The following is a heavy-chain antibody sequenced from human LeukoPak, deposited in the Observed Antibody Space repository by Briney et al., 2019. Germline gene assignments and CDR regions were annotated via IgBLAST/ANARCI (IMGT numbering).Heavy chain of an antibody. CDR1: GFTFSSYA. CDR2: ISYDGSNK. J-gene: IGHJ4*02. D-gene: IGHD3-9*01. Sequence: GGSLRLSCAASGFTFSSYAMHWVRQAPGKGLEWVAVISYDGSNKYYADSVKGRFTISRDNSKNTLYLQMNSLRAEDTAVYYCAREAASLRYFDWWGQGTLVTVSS. CDR3: AREAASLRYFDW. V-gene: IGHV3-30-3*01.